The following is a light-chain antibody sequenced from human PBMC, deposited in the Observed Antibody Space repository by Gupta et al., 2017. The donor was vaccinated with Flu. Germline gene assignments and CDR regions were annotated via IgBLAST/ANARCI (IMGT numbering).Light chain of an antibody. V-gene: IGKV3-11*01. CDR2: DAS. CDR3: QQRNNWPLT. CDR1: QSVSYY. J-gene: IGKJ4*01. Sequence: GGRATPSCKASQSVSYYVAWYQQKPGQAPRLIIYDASNRATGIPARFSGRGSETDFTLTISRLESEVFAVYYCQQRNNWPLTFGGGTKVEIK.